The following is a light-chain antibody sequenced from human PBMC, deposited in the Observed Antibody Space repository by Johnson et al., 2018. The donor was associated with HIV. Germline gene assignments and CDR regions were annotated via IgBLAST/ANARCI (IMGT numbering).Light chain of an antibody. CDR3: ETWDSSLSGYYV. J-gene: IGLJ1*01. Sequence: QSVLTQPPSVSAAPGQKVTRSYSGSSSNIGNNFVSWFRQLPLRAPKVLIYDNNERPSGIPDRFSGSKSGTSATLGITGLQTGDEADYYCETWDSSLSGYYVFGTGTKLTVL. CDR2: DNN. V-gene: IGLV1-51*01. CDR1: SSNIGNNF.